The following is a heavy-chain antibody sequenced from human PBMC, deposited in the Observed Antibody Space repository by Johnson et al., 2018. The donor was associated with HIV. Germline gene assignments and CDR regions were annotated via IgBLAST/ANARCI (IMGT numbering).Heavy chain of an antibody. CDR3: ARADRDSGTYHDAFDI. CDR2: IKQDGSEK. J-gene: IGHJ3*02. CDR1: GFTFSSYW. D-gene: IGHD1-26*01. Sequence: VQLVESGGGLVQPGGSLRLSCAASGFTFSSYWMSWVRQAPGKGLEWVANIKQDGSEKYYVGSLEGRFTVSRDNAKNLLYLQMNSLRVEDTAVYYCARADRDSGTYHDAFDIGGQGTMVTVSS. V-gene: IGHV3-7*01.